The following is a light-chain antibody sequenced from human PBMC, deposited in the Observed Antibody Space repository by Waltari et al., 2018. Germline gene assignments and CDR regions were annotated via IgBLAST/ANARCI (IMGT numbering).Light chain of an antibody. V-gene: IGKV1-5*01. Sequence: DIQMTQSPSTLSASVGDRVTITCRARQTSNGWLAWYQQKPGKAPELLIHDASTLESGVPPRFSGSGSGTEFTLTISSVQPEDVATYYCQQYLLFWTFGQGTRVEIK. J-gene: IGKJ1*01. CDR1: QTSNGW. CDR3: QQYLLFWT. CDR2: DAS.